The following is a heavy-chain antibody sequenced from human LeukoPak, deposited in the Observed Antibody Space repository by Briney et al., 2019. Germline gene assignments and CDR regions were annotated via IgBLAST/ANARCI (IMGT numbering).Heavy chain of an antibody. D-gene: IGHD1-26*01. CDR2: IIPTFGTA. CDR3: ARAGRGATSLYYFDY. J-gene: IGHJ4*02. V-gene: IGHV1-69*01. CDR1: RGTFSSYA. Sequence: ASVKVSCKASRGTFSSYAIGWVRQAPGQGLEWMGGIIPTFGTANYAQKFQGRVTITADESTSTAYMELSSLRSEDTAVYYCARAGRGATSLYYFDYWGQGTLVTVSS.